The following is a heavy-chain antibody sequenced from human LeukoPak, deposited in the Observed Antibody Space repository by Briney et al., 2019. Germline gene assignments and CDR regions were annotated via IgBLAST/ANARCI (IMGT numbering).Heavy chain of an antibody. J-gene: IGHJ4*02. V-gene: IGHV4-59*01. CDR3: ARGGIAAAAEYYFDY. CDR1: EGSISSYY. Sequence: SETLSLTCTVSEGSISSYYWSWIRQPPGKGLEWIGYIYYSGSTNYNPSLKSRVTISVDTSKNQFSLKLSSVTAADTAVYYCARGGIAAAAEYYFDYWGQGTLVTVSS. D-gene: IGHD6-13*01. CDR2: IYYSGST.